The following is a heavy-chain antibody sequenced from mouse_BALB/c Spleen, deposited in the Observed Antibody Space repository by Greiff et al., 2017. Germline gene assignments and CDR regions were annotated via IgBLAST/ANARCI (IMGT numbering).Heavy chain of an antibody. V-gene: IGHV3-8*02. CDR3: ARDGGYYYFDY. Sequence: EVKLMESGPSLVKPSQTLSLTCSVTGDSITSCYWNWIRKFPGNKLEYMGYISYSGSTYYNPSLKSRISITRDTSKNQYYLQLNSVTTEDTATYYCARDGGYYYFDYWGQGTTLTVSS. CDR2: ISYSGST. CDR1: GDSITSCY. J-gene: IGHJ2*01. D-gene: IGHD2-3*01.